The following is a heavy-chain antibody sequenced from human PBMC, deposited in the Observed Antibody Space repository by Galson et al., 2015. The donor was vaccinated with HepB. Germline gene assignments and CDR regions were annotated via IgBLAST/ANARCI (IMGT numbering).Heavy chain of an antibody. CDR1: GFTFSDYY. CDR3: ARFMSDYYDSSGYYGAFDI. V-gene: IGHV3-11*03. D-gene: IGHD3-22*01. J-gene: IGHJ3*02. Sequence: SLRLSCAASGFTFSDYYMSWIRQAPGKGLEWVSYISSSSSYTNYADSVKGRFTISRDNAKNSLYLQMNSLRAEDTAVYYCARFMSDYYDSSGYYGAFDIWGQGTMVTVSS. CDR2: ISSSSSYT.